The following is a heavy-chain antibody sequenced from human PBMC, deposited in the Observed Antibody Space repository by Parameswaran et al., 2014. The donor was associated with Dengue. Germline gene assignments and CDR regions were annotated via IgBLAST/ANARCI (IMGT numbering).Heavy chain of an antibody. D-gene: IGHD6-13*01. Sequence: VRQAPGKGLEWVAVIWYDGSNKYYADSVKGRFTISRDNSKNTLYLQMNSLRAEDTAVYYCARDGARSSSWYPGYYYGMDVWGQGTRSPSP. V-gene: IGHV3-33*01. CDR2: IWYDGSNK. J-gene: IGHJ6*02. CDR3: ARDGARSSSWYPGYYYGMDV.